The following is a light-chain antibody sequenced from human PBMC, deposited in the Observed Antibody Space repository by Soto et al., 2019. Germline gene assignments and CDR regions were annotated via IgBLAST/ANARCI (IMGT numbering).Light chain of an antibody. Sequence: DIQMTQSPTSLSASVGDRVTITCRASQGIRNFVAWYQQKPGKAPKLLIYAASTLQSGVPSRFSGSGSGTDFTLTVNSLQPEAVATYSCQKYSSVPVFGPGTKVDIK. CDR2: AAS. V-gene: IGKV1-27*01. CDR1: QGIRNF. J-gene: IGKJ3*01. CDR3: QKYSSVPV.